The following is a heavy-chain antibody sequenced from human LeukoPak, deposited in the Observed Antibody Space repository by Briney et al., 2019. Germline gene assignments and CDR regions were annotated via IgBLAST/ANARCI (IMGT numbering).Heavy chain of an antibody. J-gene: IGHJ4*02. D-gene: IGHD6-13*01. CDR2: IYYSGST. Sequence: SETLSLTCTVSGGSISSSSYSWGWIRQPPGKGLEWIGSIYYSGSTYYNPSLKSRVTISVDTSKNQFSLKLSSVTAADTAVYYCAISMAAAGTDFDYWGQGTLVTVSS. CDR3: AISMAAAGTDFDY. V-gene: IGHV4-39*01. CDR1: GGSISSSSYS.